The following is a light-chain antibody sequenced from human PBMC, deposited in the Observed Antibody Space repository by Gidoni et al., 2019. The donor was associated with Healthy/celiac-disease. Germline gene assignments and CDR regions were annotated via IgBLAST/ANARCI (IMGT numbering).Light chain of an antibody. CDR2: AAS. J-gene: IGKJ1*01. CDR3: QKYNRAPRT. V-gene: IGKV1-27*01. Sequence: IHMTQSPSSLSASVGDRVTTTCWASQGSSNYFAWYQQKQAKVPKLLIYAASTLQSGAHTRFSGSGSGTDFTTTISMLQAEDVATYYCQKYNRAPRTFXQXTKVEIK. CDR1: QGSSNY.